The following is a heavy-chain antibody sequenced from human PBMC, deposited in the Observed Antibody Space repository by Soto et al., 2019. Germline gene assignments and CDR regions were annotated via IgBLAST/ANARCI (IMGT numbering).Heavy chain of an antibody. CDR3: AKGRSYYYYYGVDV. Sequence: SGGSLRLSCAASGFTVSSNYMSWVRQAPGKGLEWVSDIIDSGGSTYYADSVKGRFTISRDNSKSTLYLQMNSLRAEDTALYYCAKGRSYYYYYGVDVWGQGTTVTVSS. CDR2: IIDSGGST. V-gene: IGHV3-23*01. CDR1: GFTVSSNY. J-gene: IGHJ6*02.